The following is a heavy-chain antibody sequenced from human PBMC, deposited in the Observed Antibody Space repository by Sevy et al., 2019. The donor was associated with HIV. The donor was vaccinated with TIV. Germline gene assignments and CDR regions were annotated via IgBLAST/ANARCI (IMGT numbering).Heavy chain of an antibody. V-gene: IGHV3-23*01. D-gene: IGHD3-3*01. CDR2: ISGSGGST. J-gene: IGHJ6*02. CDR3: AKGKSGYYGMDV. CDR1: GLTFSSYA. Sequence: GGSLRLSCAASGLTFSSYAMHWVRQGPGKGLEWVSSISGSGGSTYYADSVKGRFAISRDNSKNTLYLQMNSLRAEDTAVYYCAKGKSGYYGMDVWGQGTTVTVSS.